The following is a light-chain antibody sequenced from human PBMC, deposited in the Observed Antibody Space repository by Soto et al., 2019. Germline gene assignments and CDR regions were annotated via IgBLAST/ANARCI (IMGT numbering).Light chain of an antibody. V-gene: IGKV3-15*01. CDR3: QQRSNWPPMYT. CDR2: GTS. CDR1: QSFSSN. Sequence: VITQSASTLSVSPGERATLSCRASQSFSSNVAWYQQKPGQAPRLLIYGTSTRVTGIPARFSGSGSGTDFTLTISSLEPEDFAVYYCQQRSNWPPMYTFGQGTRLEIK. J-gene: IGKJ5*01.